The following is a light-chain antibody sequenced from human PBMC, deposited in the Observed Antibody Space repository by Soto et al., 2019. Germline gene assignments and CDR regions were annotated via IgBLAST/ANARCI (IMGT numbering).Light chain of an antibody. Sequence: DVQMTQSPSTLSASVGDRVTITCRASQSVTTWLAWYQHKPGKAPKLLLYDVSNLESGVPSRFAASGSGTDFTLTISSLQPEDFATYYCQQTFVTPRTFGQGTKVAIK. CDR1: QSVTTW. J-gene: IGKJ1*01. CDR2: DVS. CDR3: QQTFVTPRT. V-gene: IGKV1-5*01.